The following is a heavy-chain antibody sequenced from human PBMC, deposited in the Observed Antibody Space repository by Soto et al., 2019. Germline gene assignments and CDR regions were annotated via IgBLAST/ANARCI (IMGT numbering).Heavy chain of an antibody. Sequence: QVQLVESGGGVVQPGRSLRLSCAASGFTFSSYGMHWVRQAPGKGLEWVAVISYDGSNKYYADSVKGRFTISRDNSKNTLYLQMNSLRAEDTAVYYCAKDTSSPGSSNWFDPWGQGTLVTVSS. CDR3: AKDTSSPGSSNWFDP. CDR2: ISYDGSNK. J-gene: IGHJ5*02. V-gene: IGHV3-30*18. D-gene: IGHD6-13*01. CDR1: GFTFSSYG.